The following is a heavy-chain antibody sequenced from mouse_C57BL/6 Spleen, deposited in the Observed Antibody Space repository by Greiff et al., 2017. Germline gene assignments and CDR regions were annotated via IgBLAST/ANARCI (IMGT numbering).Heavy chain of an antibody. Sequence: EVQLQQSGPELVKPGASVKISCKASGYTFTDYYMNWVKQSHGKSLEWIGDINPNNGGTSYNQKFKGKATLTVDKSSSTAYMELRSLTSEDSAVYYCARWGYSNWYIDVGGTGTTVTVAS. V-gene: IGHV1-26*01. CDR1: GYTFTDYY. D-gene: IGHD2-5*01. J-gene: IGHJ1*03. CDR3: ARWGYSNWYIDV. CDR2: INPNNGGT.